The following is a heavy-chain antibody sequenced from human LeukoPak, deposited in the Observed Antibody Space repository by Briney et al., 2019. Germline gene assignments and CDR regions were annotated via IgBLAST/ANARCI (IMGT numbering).Heavy chain of an antibody. CDR1: GGSISGYY. V-gene: IGHV4-59*01. CDR3: ARRHRDTIFGVVTDAFDI. CDR2: ISYSGSS. Sequence: SETLSLTCTVSGGSISGYYWNWIRQPPGKGLEWIGYISYSGSSNYNPSLKSRVTISVDSSKNQFSLKLSSVTAADTAVYYCARRHRDTIFGVVTDAFDIWGQGTMVTVSS. J-gene: IGHJ3*02. D-gene: IGHD3-3*01.